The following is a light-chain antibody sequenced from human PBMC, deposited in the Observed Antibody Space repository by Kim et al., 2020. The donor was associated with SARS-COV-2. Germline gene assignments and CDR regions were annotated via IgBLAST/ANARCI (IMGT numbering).Light chain of an antibody. V-gene: IGKV1-5*03. J-gene: IGKJ2*01. Sequence: DIQMTQSPSTLSASVGDRVTITCRASQSISSWLAWYQQKPGKAPKLLIYKASSLESGVPSRFSGSGSGTEFTLTISSLQPDDFATYYCQQYNSYPYTFGQGTSWRS. CDR3: QQYNSYPYT. CDR2: KAS. CDR1: QSISSW.